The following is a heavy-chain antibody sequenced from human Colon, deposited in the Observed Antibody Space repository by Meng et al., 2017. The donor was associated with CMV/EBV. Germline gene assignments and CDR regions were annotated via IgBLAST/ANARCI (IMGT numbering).Heavy chain of an antibody. V-gene: IGHV4-59*01. CDR3: ARDTFDRRNGMDV. D-gene: IGHD3-10*01. Sequence: SETLSLTCNVSGGSITDFYWSWIRQPPGKGLEWIGYTYYSGSTHYNPSLKSRVTISIDTSKKHFSLRLSSVTAADTAVYYCARDTFDRRNGMDVWGQGTSVTVSS. CDR2: TYYSGST. J-gene: IGHJ6*02. CDR1: GGSITDFY.